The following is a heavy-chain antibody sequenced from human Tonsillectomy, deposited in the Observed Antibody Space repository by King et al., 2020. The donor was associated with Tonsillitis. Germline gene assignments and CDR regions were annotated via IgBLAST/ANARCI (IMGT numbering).Heavy chain of an antibody. V-gene: IGHV1-69*04. D-gene: IGHD1-26*01. CDR3: ARAGESGRSRGGRFDY. J-gene: IGHJ4*02. CDR1: GGTFTSYV. CDR2: IIPILEVA. Sequence: QLVQSGSEVKKPGSSVKVSCKASGGTFTSYVFSWVRQAPGKGPDWIGRIIPILEVANYAQKFQGRLMITGAKSTTTAYMGLSSLGSEDTAVYYCARAGESGRSRGGRFDYWGQGTLVTVSS.